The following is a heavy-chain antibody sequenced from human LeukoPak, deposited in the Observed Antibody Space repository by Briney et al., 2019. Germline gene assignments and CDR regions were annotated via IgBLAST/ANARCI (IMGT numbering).Heavy chain of an antibody. CDR1: GFTFSSYA. V-gene: IGHV3-23*01. J-gene: IGHJ4*02. Sequence: GGSLRLSCAASGFTFSSYAMSWVRQAPGKGLEWVSAISGSGGSTYYADSVKGRFTISRDNSKNTLYLQMNSLRAEDTAVYYCAKDLVGATNWSDDYWGQGTLVTVSS. CDR3: AKDLVGATNWSDDY. CDR2: ISGSGGST. D-gene: IGHD1-26*01.